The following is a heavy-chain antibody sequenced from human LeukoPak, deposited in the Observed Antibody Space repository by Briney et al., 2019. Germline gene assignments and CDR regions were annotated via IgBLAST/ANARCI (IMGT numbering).Heavy chain of an antibody. CDR1: GGSISSGSYY. V-gene: IGHV4-61*02. J-gene: IGHJ3*02. CDR2: IYTSGST. Sequence: SETLSLTCNVSGGSISSGSYYWSWIRQPAGKGLEWIGRIYTSGSTNYNPSLKSRVTMSVDTSKNQFSLKLSSVTAADTAVYYCARDPPYSSDAFDIWGQGTMVTVTS. D-gene: IGHD6-13*01. CDR3: ARDPPYSSDAFDI.